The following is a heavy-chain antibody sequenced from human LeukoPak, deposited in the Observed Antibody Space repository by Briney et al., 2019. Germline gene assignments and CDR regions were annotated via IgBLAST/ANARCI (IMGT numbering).Heavy chain of an antibody. Sequence: GASVKVSCKASGYTFTSYGISWGRHAPGQGREWMGWISADNGNTNYAQKLQGRVTMTTDTSTSTAYMELRSLRSDDTAVYYCARDPQPSYYYDSSGYYLPDYWGQGTLVTVSS. CDR2: ISADNGNT. J-gene: IGHJ4*02. D-gene: IGHD3-22*01. CDR3: ARDPQPSYYYDSSGYYLPDY. CDR1: GYTFTSYG. V-gene: IGHV1-18*01.